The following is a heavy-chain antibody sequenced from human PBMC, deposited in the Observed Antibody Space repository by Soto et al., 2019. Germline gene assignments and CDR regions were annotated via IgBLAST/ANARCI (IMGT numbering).Heavy chain of an antibody. Sequence: ASVKVSCKASGNSFTSYAMHWVRQAPGQRLEWMGWINGGNGNTKYSQKFQGRVTITRDTSASTAYMELSSLRSEDTAVYYCSYCSGGSCTHNAFDVWGQGTTVTVSS. D-gene: IGHD2-15*01. CDR2: INGGNGNT. CDR1: GNSFTSYA. J-gene: IGHJ6*02. V-gene: IGHV1-3*01. CDR3: SYCSGGSCTHNAFDV.